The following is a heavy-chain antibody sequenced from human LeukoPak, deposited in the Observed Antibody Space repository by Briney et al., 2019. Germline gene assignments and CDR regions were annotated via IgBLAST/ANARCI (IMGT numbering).Heavy chain of an antibody. V-gene: IGHV3-23*01. CDR3: SGDGEY. CDR2: ISAGSXXX. CDR1: GFTFNTYA. J-gene: IGHJ4*02. Sequence: GGSLRLSCAASGFTFNTYAXXXXRQAXGRGLECVSVISAGSXXXYXAESVKXXXXXXRDNSKNTVYLQMNSLRVEDTAVYYCSGDGEYWGQGTLLTVSS.